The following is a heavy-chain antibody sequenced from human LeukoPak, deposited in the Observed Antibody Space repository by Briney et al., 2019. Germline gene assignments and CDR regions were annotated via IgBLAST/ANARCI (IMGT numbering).Heavy chain of an antibody. D-gene: IGHD3-10*01. Sequence: SETLSLTCTVSGGSISSYYWSWIRQPPGKGLEWIGYIYYSGSTSYNPSLKSRVTISVDTSKKQFSLKLSSVTAADTAVYYCAREGKITMVRGVIRYYYMDVWGKGTTVTISS. J-gene: IGHJ6*03. CDR1: GGSISSYY. V-gene: IGHV4-59*12. CDR3: AREGKITMVRGVIRYYYMDV. CDR2: IYYSGST.